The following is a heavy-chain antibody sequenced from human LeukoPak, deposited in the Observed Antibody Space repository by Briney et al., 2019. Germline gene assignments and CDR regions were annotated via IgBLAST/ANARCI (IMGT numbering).Heavy chain of an antibody. J-gene: IGHJ4*02. CDR2: VGSDGDTT. CDR3: ARDPDYNGNSYFDY. Sequence: GGSLRLSCAASGFTFSSYAMHWVRQAPGKGLEFVSAVGSDGDTTYYANSVKGRFTISRDNSKNTLYLQMGSLRAEDMAVYYCARDPDYNGNSYFDYWGQGTLVTASA. V-gene: IGHV3-64*01. D-gene: IGHD4-23*01. CDR1: GFTFSSYA.